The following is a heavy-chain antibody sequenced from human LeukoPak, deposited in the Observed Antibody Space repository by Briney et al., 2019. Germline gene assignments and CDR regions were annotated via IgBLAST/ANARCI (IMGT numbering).Heavy chain of an antibody. CDR2: IGTAGDP. Sequence: GGSLRLSCAASGFTFSSYDMHWVRQATEKGLEWVSAIGTAGDPYYPGSVKGRFTISRENAKNSLYLQMNSLRAGDTAVYYCARGAAANDAFDIWGQGTMVTVSS. J-gene: IGHJ3*02. CDR3: ARGAAANDAFDI. CDR1: GFTFSSYD. V-gene: IGHV3-13*05.